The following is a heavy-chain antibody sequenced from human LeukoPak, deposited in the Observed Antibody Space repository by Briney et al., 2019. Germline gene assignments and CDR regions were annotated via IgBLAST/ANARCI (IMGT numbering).Heavy chain of an antibody. CDR2: VSSNGGST. CDR3: LLYDMYYYDSGAYPH. V-gene: IGHV3-64D*06. CDR1: GCTFSHYA. Sequence: GGSLRLSCSASGCTFSHYAMHWVRQAPGKGLEYLSTVSSNGGSTYYTDSVKGRFTISRDNSKNTLYLQMRSLREDNTAVYYSLLYDMYYYDSGAYPHWGQGTLVTVSS. J-gene: IGHJ1*01. D-gene: IGHD3-22*01.